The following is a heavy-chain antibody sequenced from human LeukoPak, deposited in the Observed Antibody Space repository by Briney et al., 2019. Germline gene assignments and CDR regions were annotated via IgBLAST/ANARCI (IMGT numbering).Heavy chain of an antibody. CDR2: IWYDGSNK. D-gene: IGHD2-2*01. J-gene: IGHJ6*02. CDR3: ARVGWGSSTSPVGPNYYYYGMDV. CDR1: GFTFSSYG. Sequence: AGGSLRLSCAASGFTFSSYGMHWVRQAPGKGLEWVAVIWYDGSNKYNADSVQGRFTIPRDNPKNTLYLQMNNLRAEHTAVYYCARVGWGSSTSPVGPNYYYYGMDVWGQGTTVTVSS. V-gene: IGHV3-33*01.